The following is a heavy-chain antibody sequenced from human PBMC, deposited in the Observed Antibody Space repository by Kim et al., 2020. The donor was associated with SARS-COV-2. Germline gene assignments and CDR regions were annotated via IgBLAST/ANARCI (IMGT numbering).Heavy chain of an antibody. J-gene: IGHJ4*02. D-gene: IGHD6-19*01. CDR3: ASHSSGWYDANYYFDY. Sequence: SLKSRVTISVDTSKNQFSLKLSSVTAADTAVYYCASHSSGWYDANYYFDYWGQGTLVTVSS. V-gene: IGHV4-39*01.